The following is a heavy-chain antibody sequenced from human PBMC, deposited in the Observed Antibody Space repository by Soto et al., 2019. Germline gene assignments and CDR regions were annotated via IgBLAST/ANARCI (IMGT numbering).Heavy chain of an antibody. CDR3: ARSSYGGYSYGQLDY. CDR1: GGSFSCYY. D-gene: IGHD5-18*01. J-gene: IGHJ4*02. CDR2: INHSGST. Sequence: SETLSLTWAVYGGSFSCYYWSWIRQPPGKGLEWIGEINHSGSTNYNPSLKSRVTISVDTSKNQFSLKLGSVTAADTAVYYCARSSYGGYSYGQLDYWGQGTLVTVSS. V-gene: IGHV4-34*01.